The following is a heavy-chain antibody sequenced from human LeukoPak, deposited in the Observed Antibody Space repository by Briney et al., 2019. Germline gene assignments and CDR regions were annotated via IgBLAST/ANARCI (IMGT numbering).Heavy chain of an antibody. V-gene: IGHV1-18*01. CDR1: VYTFTTYG. CDR2: ISPYNGNT. J-gene: IGHJ4*02. Sequence: ASVTVSFTSSVYTFTTYGISWVRQAPGQGREWVGWISPYNGNTKYAQKFQGRVTMTTDTSTSTASMELRSLRSDDTAVYYCAMKLGTYYFDYWGQGTLVTVSS. D-gene: IGHD7-27*01. CDR3: AMKLGTYYFDY.